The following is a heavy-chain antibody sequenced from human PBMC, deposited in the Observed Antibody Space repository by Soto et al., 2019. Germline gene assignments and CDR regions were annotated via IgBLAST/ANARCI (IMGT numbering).Heavy chain of an antibody. Sequence: SVKVSCKASGGTFSSYAISWVRQAPGQGLEWMGGIIPIFGTANYAQKFQGRVTITADESTSTAYMELSSLRSEDTAVYYCARGYCSGGSCPSWFDTWGQGTLVTVSS. CDR1: GGTFSSYA. V-gene: IGHV1-69*13. J-gene: IGHJ5*02. D-gene: IGHD2-15*01. CDR2: IIPIFGTA. CDR3: ARGYCSGGSCPSWFDT.